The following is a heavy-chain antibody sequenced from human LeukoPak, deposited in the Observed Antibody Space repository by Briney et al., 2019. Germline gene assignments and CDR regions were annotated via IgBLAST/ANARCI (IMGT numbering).Heavy chain of an antibody. Sequence: SETLSLTCAVYGGSFSGYYWSWIRQPPGKGLEWIGEINHSGSTNYNPSLKSRVTISVDTSKNQFSLKLSSVTAADTAVYYCASFFTVALDYWGQGTLVTVSS. CDR2: INHSGST. CDR1: GGSFSGYY. V-gene: IGHV4-34*01. D-gene: IGHD4-23*01. CDR3: ASFFTVALDY. J-gene: IGHJ4*02.